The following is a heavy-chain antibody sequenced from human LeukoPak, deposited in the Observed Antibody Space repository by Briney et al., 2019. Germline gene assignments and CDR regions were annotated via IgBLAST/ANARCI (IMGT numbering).Heavy chain of an antibody. Sequence: GGSLRLSRAASGFTFSSYWMTWVRQAPGKGLEWVANIKQDGSKKSYVDSVKGRFTISRDNAKNSLYLQMNSLRAEDTAIYYCTRVGYIDEGIDYWDQGTLVTVSS. D-gene: IGHD5-24*01. CDR1: GFTFSSYW. J-gene: IGHJ4*02. V-gene: IGHV3-7*04. CDR3: TRVGYIDEGIDY. CDR2: IKQDGSKK.